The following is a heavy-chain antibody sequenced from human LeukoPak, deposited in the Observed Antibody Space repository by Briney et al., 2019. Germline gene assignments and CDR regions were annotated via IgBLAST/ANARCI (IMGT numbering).Heavy chain of an antibody. D-gene: IGHD6-19*01. CDR1: TDPISSANFY. J-gene: IGHJ4*02. CDR3: AREAVALDY. V-gene: IGHV4-39*07. Sequence: PSETLSLTCTVSTDPISSANFYWGWIRQPPGKGLEWIGSIYYSGNAYYNPSLKSRVTISIDTSKNHFSLKLSSVTAADTAIYFCAREAVALDYWGQGILVTVSS. CDR2: IYYSGNA.